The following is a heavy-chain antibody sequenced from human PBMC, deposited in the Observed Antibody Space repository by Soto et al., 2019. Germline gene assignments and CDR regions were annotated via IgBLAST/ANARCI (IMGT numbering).Heavy chain of an antibody. D-gene: IGHD2-8*01. V-gene: IGHV1-69*13. CDR3: ARVRCFNGLCHTADYGMDV. CDR2: IIPISGTT. CDR1: GDVFRSYG. J-gene: IGHJ6*02. Sequence: SVKVSCKASGDVFRSYGINWVRQAPGQGLEWMGGIIPISGTTNYAQKFQGRVAITADESTDTVYMELSRLRSEDTAVYFCARVRCFNGLCHTADYGMDVWGQGTTVTVS.